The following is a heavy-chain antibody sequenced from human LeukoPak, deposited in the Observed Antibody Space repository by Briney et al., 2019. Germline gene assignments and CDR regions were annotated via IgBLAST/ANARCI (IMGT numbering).Heavy chain of an antibody. CDR1: GGSFSGYY. V-gene: IGHV4-34*01. Sequence: SETLSLTCAVYGGSFSGYYWSWIRQPPGKGLEWIGEINHSGSTNYNPSLKSRVTISVDTSKNQFSLKLSSVTAADTAVYYCARGRSGYSYGPRFDYWGQETLVTVSS. J-gene: IGHJ4*02. D-gene: IGHD5-18*01. CDR3: ARGRSGYSYGPRFDY. CDR2: INHSGST.